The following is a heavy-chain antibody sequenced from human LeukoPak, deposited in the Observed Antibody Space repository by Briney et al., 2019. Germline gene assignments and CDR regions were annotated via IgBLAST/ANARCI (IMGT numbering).Heavy chain of an antibody. CDR2: INHSGST. V-gene: IGHV4-34*01. CDR3: ASSGTIAVAGTLDY. D-gene: IGHD6-19*01. Sequence: SETLSLTCAVYGGSFSGYYWSWIRQPLGKGLEWIGEINHSGSTNYNPSLKSRVTISVDTSKNQFSLKLSSVTAADTAVYHCASSGTIAVAGTLDYWGQGTLVTVSS. J-gene: IGHJ4*02. CDR1: GGSFSGYY.